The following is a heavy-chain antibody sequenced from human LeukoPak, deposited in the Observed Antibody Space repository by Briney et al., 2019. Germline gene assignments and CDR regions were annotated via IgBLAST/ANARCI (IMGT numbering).Heavy chain of an antibody. Sequence: GGSLRLSCVASGFTFSSYWMSWVRQAPGKGLEWVANIKEDGSEKYYVDSVKGRFTISRDNAKNSLYLQMNSLRAEDTAVYYCARHDGSGSYYRAFDIWGQGTMVTVSS. D-gene: IGHD3-10*01. CDR3: ARHDGSGSYYRAFDI. CDR2: IKEDGSEK. V-gene: IGHV3-7*01. J-gene: IGHJ3*02. CDR1: GFTFSSYW.